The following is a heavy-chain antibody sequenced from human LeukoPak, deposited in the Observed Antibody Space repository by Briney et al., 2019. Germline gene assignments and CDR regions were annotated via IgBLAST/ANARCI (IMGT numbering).Heavy chain of an antibody. CDR1: GFTFSNFW. D-gene: IGHD1-1*01. Sequence: GGSLRLSCAASGFTFSNFWMKWVRQAPGKGLEWVANVNQDGSQTHYLDSVKGRFTISRDNAKNSLFLQLNSLRAEDTAVYYCAREATTSRPGDYWGLGTLVTVSS. CDR3: AREATTSRPGDY. V-gene: IGHV3-7*01. CDR2: VNQDGSQT. J-gene: IGHJ4*02.